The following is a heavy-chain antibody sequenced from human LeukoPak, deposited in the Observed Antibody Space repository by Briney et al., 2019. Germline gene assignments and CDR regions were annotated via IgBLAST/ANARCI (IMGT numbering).Heavy chain of an antibody. CDR2: ISDSGSP. D-gene: IGHD2-15*01. Sequence: SETLSLTCTVSGGSINTYYRSWLRQPPGKGLEWIGYISDSGSPSYNSSLKSRVTISIDTSKKQFSLMLSSVTAADTAIYYCARSTQRYCSGGTCFPYWFDPWGRGALVTVSS. J-gene: IGHJ5*02. CDR3: ARSTQRYCSGGTCFPYWFDP. V-gene: IGHV4-59*01. CDR1: GGSINTYY.